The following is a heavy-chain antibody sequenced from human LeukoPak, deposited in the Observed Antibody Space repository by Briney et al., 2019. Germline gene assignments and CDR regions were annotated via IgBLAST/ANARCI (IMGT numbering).Heavy chain of an antibody. CDR3: ARGPNYDFWSGYYAG. Sequence: SETLSLTCAAYGGSFSGYYWSWIRQPPGKGLEWIGEINHSGSTNYNPSLKSRVTISVDTSKNQFSLKLSSVTAADTAVYYCARGPNYDFWSGYYAGGGQGTLVTVSS. V-gene: IGHV4-34*01. CDR1: GGSFSGYY. J-gene: IGHJ4*02. D-gene: IGHD3-3*01. CDR2: INHSGST.